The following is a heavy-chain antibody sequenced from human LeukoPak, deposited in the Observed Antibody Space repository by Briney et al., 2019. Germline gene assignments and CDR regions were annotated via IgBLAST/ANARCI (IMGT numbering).Heavy chain of an antibody. V-gene: IGHV4-61*02. Sequence: PSETLSLTCTDSGASISSGTYFWSWIRQPAGKGLEWIGRIQTSGVTKYNPSLKSRVTVSMDTSKNQFSLMLRSVTAADTAVYYCARALCINGICEWFDPWGQGTLVTVSS. J-gene: IGHJ5*02. CDR3: ARALCINGICEWFDP. CDR1: GASISSGTYF. D-gene: IGHD2-8*01. CDR2: IQTSGVT.